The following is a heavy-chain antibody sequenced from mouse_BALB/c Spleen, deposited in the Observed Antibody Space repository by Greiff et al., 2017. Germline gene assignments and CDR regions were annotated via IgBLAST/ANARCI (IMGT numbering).Heavy chain of an antibody. CDR2: IRLKSNNYAT. Sequence: VQLKESGGGLVQPGGSMKLSRVASGFTFSNYWMIWVRRSPETGLEWVAEIRLKSNNYATHYAESVKGRFTISRDDSKSSVYLQMTNLRAEDTGIYYCTRRGGYYEFAYWGQGSLVTVSA. J-gene: IGHJ3*01. CDR3: TRRGGYYEFAY. CDR1: GFTFSNYW. D-gene: IGHD2-3*01. V-gene: IGHV6-6*02.